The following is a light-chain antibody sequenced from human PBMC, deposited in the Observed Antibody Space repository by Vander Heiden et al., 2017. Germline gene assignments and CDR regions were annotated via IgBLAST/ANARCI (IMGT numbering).Light chain of an antibody. J-gene: IGKJ2*01. CDR2: KAS. Sequence: DIQMTQSPSTLSASVGDRVTITCRASQSISSWLAWYQQKPGKAPKLLMYKASSLESGVPSRFSGSGFGTEFTLTISSLQPDDFAIYYCQQYNSYSRYTFGQGTKLEIK. CDR3: QQYNSYSRYT. V-gene: IGKV1-5*03. CDR1: QSISSW.